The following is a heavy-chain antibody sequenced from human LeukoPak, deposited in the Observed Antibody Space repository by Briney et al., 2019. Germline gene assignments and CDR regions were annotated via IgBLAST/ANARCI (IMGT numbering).Heavy chain of an antibody. CDR1: GFTFSSYW. CDR3: ARDLDSSGYYSLFDY. J-gene: IGHJ4*02. D-gene: IGHD3-22*01. V-gene: IGHV3-7*01. Sequence: HAGGSLRLSCAASGFTFSSYWMSWVRQAPGKGLEWVANIKQDGSEKYYVDSVKGRFTISRDNAKNSLYLQMNSLRAEDTAVYYCARDLDSSGYYSLFDYWGQGTLVTVSS. CDR2: IKQDGSEK.